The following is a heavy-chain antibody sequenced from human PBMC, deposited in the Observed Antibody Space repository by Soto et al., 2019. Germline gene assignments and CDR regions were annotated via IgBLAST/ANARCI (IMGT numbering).Heavy chain of an antibody. CDR3: ARVAKGERCSSTSCYVGYYYYYYMDV. CDR1: GYTFTSYG. V-gene: IGHV1-18*01. J-gene: IGHJ6*03. D-gene: IGHD2-2*01. Sequence: ASVKVSCKASGYTFTSYGISWVRQAPGQGLEWMGWISAYNGNTNYAQKLQGRVTMTTDTSTSTAYMELRSLRSDDTAVYYCARVAKGERCSSTSCYVGYYYYYYMDVWGKGTTVTVSS. CDR2: ISAYNGNT.